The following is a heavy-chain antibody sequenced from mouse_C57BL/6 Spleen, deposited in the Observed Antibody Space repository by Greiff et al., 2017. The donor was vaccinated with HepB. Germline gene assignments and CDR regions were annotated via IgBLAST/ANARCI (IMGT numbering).Heavy chain of an antibody. CDR1: GYSITSGYY. J-gene: IGHJ4*01. CDR3: ARENYGYGMDY. D-gene: IGHD2-2*01. V-gene: IGHV3-6*01. Sequence: EVQLQESGPGLVKPSQSLSLTCSVTGYSITSGYYWNWIRQFPGNKLEWMGYISYDGSNNYNPSLKNRISITRDTSKNQFFLKLNSVTTEDTATYYCARENYGYGMDYWGQGTSVTVSS. CDR2: ISYDGSN.